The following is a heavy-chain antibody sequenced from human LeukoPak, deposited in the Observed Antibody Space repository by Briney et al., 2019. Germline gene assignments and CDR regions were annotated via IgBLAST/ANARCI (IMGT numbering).Heavy chain of an antibody. V-gene: IGHV4-59*08. Sequence: SETLSLTCTVSGGSISSYYWSWIRQPPGKGLEWIGNIYYSGNTYYNASLKSRVTISIDTFKNQFSLKLTSVTAADTAVYYCARQTGSGLFILPGGQGTLVTVSS. CDR2: IYYSGNT. J-gene: IGHJ4*02. CDR1: GGSISSYY. D-gene: IGHD3/OR15-3a*01. CDR3: ARQTGSGLFILP.